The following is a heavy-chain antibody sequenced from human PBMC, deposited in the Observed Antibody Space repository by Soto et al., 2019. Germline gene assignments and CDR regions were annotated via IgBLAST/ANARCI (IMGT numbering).Heavy chain of an antibody. CDR1: GLTFSSSA. J-gene: IGHJ4*02. Sequence: GGSLRLSCVASGLTFSSSAMSWVRQAPGKGLEWVSAISGSGGYTKYADAVKGRFTISRDNSKNTLYLQMNSLRAEDTAVYYCAKDPDFDYWGQGTLVTVSS. CDR2: ISGSGGYT. V-gene: IGHV3-23*01. CDR3: AKDPDFDY.